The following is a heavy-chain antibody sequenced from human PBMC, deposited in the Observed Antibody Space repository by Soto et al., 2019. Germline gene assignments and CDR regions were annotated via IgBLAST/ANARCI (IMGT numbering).Heavy chain of an antibody. CDR1: GYTFTRYS. J-gene: IGHJ4*02. CDR2: FNAGNGNT. Sequence: ASVKVSCKASGYTFTRYSMHWVRQAPGQSLEWMGWFNAGNGNTKYSQKLQGRVTFTRDPSASTDYMELSSLRSEDTALYYCARDGWYTFDYWGQGTLVTVSS. D-gene: IGHD6-19*01. V-gene: IGHV1-3*01. CDR3: ARDGWYTFDY.